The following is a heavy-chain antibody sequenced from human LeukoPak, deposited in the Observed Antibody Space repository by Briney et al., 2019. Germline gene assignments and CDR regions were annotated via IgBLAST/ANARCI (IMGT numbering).Heavy chain of an antibody. V-gene: IGHV3-23*01. D-gene: IGHD1-1*01. CDR1: GLTFNNYA. J-gene: IGHJ2*01. Sequence: GGSLRLSCAASGLTFNNYAMIWVRQAPGKGLEWVSVISASGNSTYYADSVKGRFTISSDNSKNTLYLQMYSVRREPTAVYHCVLYNSNWYWYFDLWGRGTLVTVSS. CDR3: VLYNSNWYWYFDL. CDR2: ISASGNST.